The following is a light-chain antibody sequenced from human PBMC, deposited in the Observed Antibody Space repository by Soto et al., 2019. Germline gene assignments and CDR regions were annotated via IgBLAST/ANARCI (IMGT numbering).Light chain of an antibody. CDR1: QSVSSSY. Sequence: EIVLTQSAGTLSLSPGERATVSCRASQSVSSSYLAWYQQKPGQGPRLLLXGASPRDTGIPARFSGSGSGTEFTLSISSLQSEDFSVYYCKQYKEWPPFTFGQGTRLEIK. CDR2: GAS. V-gene: IGKV3-15*01. J-gene: IGKJ5*01. CDR3: KQYKEWPPFT.